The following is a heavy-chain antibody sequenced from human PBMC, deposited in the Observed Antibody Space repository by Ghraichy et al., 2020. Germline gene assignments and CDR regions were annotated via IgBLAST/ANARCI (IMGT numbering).Heavy chain of an antibody. J-gene: IGHJ6*02. Sequence: GGSLRLSCAASGFNFTNVWMSWVRLAPRKGLEWLGCIKPNAVAGTTVYCAPAKGRFTISRDDAHQTLYLQMHSLKTEDTGVYYCTTVPQKVKPGRTIAGVGIRTDFFYYYGMDVSGQGTTVTLSS. V-gene: IGHV3-15*01. CDR2: IKPNAVAGTT. CDR3: TTVPQKVKPGRTIAGVGIRTDFFYYYGMDV. CDR1: GFNFTNVW. D-gene: IGHD3-3*01.